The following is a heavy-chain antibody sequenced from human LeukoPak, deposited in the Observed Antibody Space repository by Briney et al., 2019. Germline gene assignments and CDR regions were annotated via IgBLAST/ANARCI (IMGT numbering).Heavy chain of an antibody. D-gene: IGHD5-12*01. J-gene: IGHJ4*02. V-gene: IGHV3-23*01. CDR2: IGGSNGIT. Sequence: GGSLRLSCAASGFTFSSYAMSWVRQAPGKGLEWVSVIGGSNGITFYVGSVKGRFTISRDNSKDTLYLQMNSLRAEDTAVYYCARNENSGWRYFDYWGQGTLVTVSS. CDR1: GFTFSSYA. CDR3: ARNENSGWRYFDY.